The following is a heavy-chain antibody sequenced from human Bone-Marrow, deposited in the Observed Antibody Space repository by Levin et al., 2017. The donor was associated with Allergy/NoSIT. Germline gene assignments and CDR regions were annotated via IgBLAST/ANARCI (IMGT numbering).Heavy chain of an antibody. J-gene: IGHJ4*02. CDR1: GFTFDDYA. CDR2: ISWNSGSI. D-gene: IGHD3-3*01. Sequence: SLKISCAASGFTFDDYAMHWVRQAPGKGLEWVSGISWNSGSIGYADSVKGRFTISRDNAKNSLYLQMNSLRAEDTALYYCAKCDEFGQFWSGYYTIDYWGQGTLVTVSS. CDR3: AKCDEFGQFWSGYYTIDY. V-gene: IGHV3-9*01.